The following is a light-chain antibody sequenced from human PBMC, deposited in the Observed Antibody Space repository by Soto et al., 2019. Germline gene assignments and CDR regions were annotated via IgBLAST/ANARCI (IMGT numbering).Light chain of an antibody. V-gene: IGKV3-20*01. CDR3: QQYGSSPWT. J-gene: IGKJ1*01. Sequence: EIVMTQSPATLSVSPGERATLSCRASQSVSSYLAWYQQKPGQAPRPLIYGASSRAIGIPDRFSGSGSGTDFTLTISRLEPEDFAVYYCQQYGSSPWTFGQGTKV. CDR1: QSVSSY. CDR2: GAS.